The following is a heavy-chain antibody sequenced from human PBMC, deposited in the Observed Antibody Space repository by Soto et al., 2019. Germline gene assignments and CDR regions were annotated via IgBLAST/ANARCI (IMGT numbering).Heavy chain of an antibody. D-gene: IGHD2-15*01. CDR2: IVVGSGNT. CDR1: GFTFTSSA. CDR3: AAGLGYCSGGSCHYGMDV. Sequence: GASLKVSCKASGFTFTSSAMQWVRQARGQRLEWIGWIVVGSGNTNYAQKFQERVTITRDMSTSTAYMELSSLRSEDTAVYYCAAGLGYCSGGSCHYGMDVWGQGTTVTVSS. J-gene: IGHJ6*02. V-gene: IGHV1-58*02.